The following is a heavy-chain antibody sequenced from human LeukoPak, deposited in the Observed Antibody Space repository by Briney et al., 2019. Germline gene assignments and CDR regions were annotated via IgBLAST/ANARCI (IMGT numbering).Heavy chain of an antibody. V-gene: IGHV1-2*02. CDR2: INPNSGGT. Sequence: ASVKVSCKASGYTFTGYYMHWVRQAPGQGLEWMGWINPNSGGTNYAQKFQGRVTMTRDTSISTAYMELSRLRSDDTAVCYCARDVRLRKNSGIDYWGQGTLVTVSS. CDR1: GYTFTGYY. CDR3: ARDVRLRKNSGIDY. J-gene: IGHJ4*02. D-gene: IGHD3-10*01.